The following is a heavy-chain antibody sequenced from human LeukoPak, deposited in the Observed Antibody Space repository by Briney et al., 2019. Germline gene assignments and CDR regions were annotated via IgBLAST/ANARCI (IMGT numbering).Heavy chain of an antibody. J-gene: IGHJ4*02. V-gene: IGHV3-33*06. Sequence: GRSLRLSCAASGFTFSSYGMHWVRQAPGKGLEWVAVIWYDGSNKYYADSVKGRFTISRDNSKNTLYLQMNSLRAEDTAVYYCAKEKARNYCDSSGYGYWGQGTLVTVSS. CDR2: IWYDGSNK. CDR1: GFTFSSYG. D-gene: IGHD3-22*01. CDR3: AKEKARNYCDSSGYGY.